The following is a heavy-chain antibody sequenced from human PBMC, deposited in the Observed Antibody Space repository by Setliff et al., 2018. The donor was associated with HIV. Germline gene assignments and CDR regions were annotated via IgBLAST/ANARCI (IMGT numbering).Heavy chain of an antibody. V-gene: IGHV3-30*02. CDR1: GFTFSRYG. CDR3: ASARIPTGGTSTSLDF. Sequence: PGGSLRLSCAASGFTFSRYGMHWVRQAPGKGLKWMAFIRFDGTREYYADSVKGRFTISRDNSNNTLFLQMNSLRTEDTALYYCASARIPTGGTSTSLDFWGQGALVTVSS. J-gene: IGHJ4*02. D-gene: IGHD1-1*01. CDR2: IRFDGTRE.